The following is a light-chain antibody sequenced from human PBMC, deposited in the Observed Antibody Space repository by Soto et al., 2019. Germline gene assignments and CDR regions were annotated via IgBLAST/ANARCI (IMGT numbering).Light chain of an antibody. J-gene: IGKJ1*01. Sequence: DIQMTQSPSSVSASVGDRVTITCRASQGVGSWLAWYQQKPGKAPKLLIYTASTLQSGVATRFSGSGSGTEFTLIISGLQPEDSATYYCQQYETFSGTFGQGTKVDNK. CDR3: QQYETFSGT. V-gene: IGKV1D-12*01. CDR2: TAS. CDR1: QGVGSW.